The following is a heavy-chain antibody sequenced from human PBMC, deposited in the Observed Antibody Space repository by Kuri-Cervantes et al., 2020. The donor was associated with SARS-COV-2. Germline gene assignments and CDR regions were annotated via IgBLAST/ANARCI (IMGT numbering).Heavy chain of an antibody. CDR1: GGSISSSSYY. D-gene: IGHD4-17*01. CDR3: ARAYGFLRYIYYMDV. J-gene: IGHJ6*03. CDR2: VNHRGST. V-gene: IGHV4-39*07. Sequence: SETLSLTCTVSGGSISSSSYYWNWIRQSPGKGLEWIGEVNHRGSTNYNPSIKSRVTIPVDTSSKHFSLHLGSVTAADTAVYYCARAYGFLRYIYYMDVWGRGTTVTVSS.